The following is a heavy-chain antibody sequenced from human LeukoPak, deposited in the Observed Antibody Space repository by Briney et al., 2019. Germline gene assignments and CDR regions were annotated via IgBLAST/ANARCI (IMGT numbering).Heavy chain of an antibody. CDR3: AADPNVLLWFGEFNYYGMDV. CDR1: GFTFTSSA. D-gene: IGHD3-10*01. CDR2: IVVGSGNT. Sequence: SVKVSCKASGFTFTSSAMQWVRQARGQRLEWIGWIVVGSGNTNYAQEFQERVTITRDMSTSTAYMELSSLRSEDTAVYYCAADPNVLLWFGEFNYYGMDVWGQGTTVTVSS. V-gene: IGHV1-58*02. J-gene: IGHJ6*02.